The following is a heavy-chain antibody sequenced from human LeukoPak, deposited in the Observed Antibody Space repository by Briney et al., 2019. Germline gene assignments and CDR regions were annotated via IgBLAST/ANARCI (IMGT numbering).Heavy chain of an antibody. CDR1: GGSISSGHYY. J-gene: IGHJ4*02. V-gene: IGHV4-61*02. D-gene: IGHD6-19*01. CDR3: ASDKGASGWGLGY. CDR2: IYSRGST. Sequence: SQTLSLTCTVSGGSISSGHYYLNWIRQPAGKGLEWIGRIYSRGSTNYNSSLRSRVTISVDTSKNQFSLKLTSVTAADTAVYYCASDKGASGWGLGYWGQGTLATVSS.